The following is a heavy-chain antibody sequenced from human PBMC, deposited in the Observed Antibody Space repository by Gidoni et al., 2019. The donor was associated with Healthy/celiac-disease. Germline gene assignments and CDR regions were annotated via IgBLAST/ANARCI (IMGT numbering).Heavy chain of an antibody. D-gene: IGHD3-3*01. CDR3: AREWGGPRGWFDP. V-gene: IGHV3-48*01. CDR2: ISSSSSTI. Sequence: EVQLVESGGGLVQPGGSLRLSCAASGFTFSSYSMNWVRQAPGKGLEWVSYISSSSSTIYYADSVKGRFTISRDNAKNSLYLQMNSLRAEDTAVYYCAREWGGPRGWFDPWGQGTLVTVSS. CDR1: GFTFSSYS. J-gene: IGHJ5*02.